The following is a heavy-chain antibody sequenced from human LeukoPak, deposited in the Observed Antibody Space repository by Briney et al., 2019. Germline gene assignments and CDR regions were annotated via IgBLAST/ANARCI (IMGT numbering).Heavy chain of an antibody. J-gene: IGHJ4*02. CDR3: ASSGRFGELSFDY. CDR1: GFTVSSNY. CDR2: IYSGGST. D-gene: IGHD3-10*01. Sequence: PGGSLRLSCAASGFTVSSNYMSWVRQAPGKGLEWVSVIYSGGSTYYADSVKGRFTISRDNSKNTLDLQMNSLRAEDTAVYYCASSGRFGELSFDYWGQGTLVTVSS. V-gene: IGHV3-66*01.